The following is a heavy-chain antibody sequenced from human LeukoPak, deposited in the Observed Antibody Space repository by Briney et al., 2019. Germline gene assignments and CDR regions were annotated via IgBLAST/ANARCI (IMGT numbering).Heavy chain of an antibody. D-gene: IGHD2-21*02. V-gene: IGHV3-48*03. CDR2: ISSSGSTI. CDR3: ARAYPNCGGDCYSDYFDY. J-gene: IGHJ4*03. CDR1: GFSFSSYD. Sequence: GGSLRLSCAASGFSFSSYDMNWVRQAPGKGLEWVSYISSSGSTIYYADSVKGRFTISRDNAKNSLYLQMNSLRAEDTAVYYCARAYPNCGGDCYSDYFDYWGKGTTVTVSS.